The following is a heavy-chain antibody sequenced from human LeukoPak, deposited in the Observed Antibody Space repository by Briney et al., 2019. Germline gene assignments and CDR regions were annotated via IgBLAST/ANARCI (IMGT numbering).Heavy chain of an antibody. V-gene: IGHV4-39*07. CDR2: IYYSGST. Sequence: SETLSLTCTVSGDSISSTLYYWGWIRQPPWKGLEWIGNIYYSGSTYYNPSLKSRVTLSLDTSKTQFSLKLSSVTAADTAVYYCVRDLGSQMATISDWFDPWGQGTLVTVSS. J-gene: IGHJ5*02. D-gene: IGHD5-24*01. CDR1: GDSISSTLYY. CDR3: VRDLGSQMATISDWFDP.